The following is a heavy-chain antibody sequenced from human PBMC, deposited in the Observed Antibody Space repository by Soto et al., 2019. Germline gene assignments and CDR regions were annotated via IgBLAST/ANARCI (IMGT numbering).Heavy chain of an antibody. D-gene: IGHD3-10*01. Sequence: EVQLVESGGGLVQPGGSLRLSCAASGFTFSSYWMHWVRQAPGKGRVWVSRINSDGSSTSYADSVKGRFTISRDNAKNTLYLQMNSLRAEDTAVYYCARDRGSVLLWFGELSSYFDYWGQGTLVTVSS. J-gene: IGHJ4*02. CDR1: GFTFSSYW. V-gene: IGHV3-74*01. CDR3: ARDRGSVLLWFGELSSYFDY. CDR2: INSDGSST.